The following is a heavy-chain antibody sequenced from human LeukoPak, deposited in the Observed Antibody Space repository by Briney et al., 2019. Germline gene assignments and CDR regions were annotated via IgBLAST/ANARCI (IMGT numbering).Heavy chain of an antibody. J-gene: IGHJ5*02. V-gene: IGHV3-73*01. CDR1: GFTFSGSA. D-gene: IGHD6-19*01. CDR3: SRPGDVVSGWSGWFDP. Sequence: PGGSLRLSCAASGFTFSGSAMHWVRQASGKGLEWVGRIRSKANSYATAYAASVKGRFTISRDDSKNTAYLQMNSLKTEDTAVYYCSRPGDVVSGWSGWFDPWGQGTVVSVSS. CDR2: IRSKANSYAT.